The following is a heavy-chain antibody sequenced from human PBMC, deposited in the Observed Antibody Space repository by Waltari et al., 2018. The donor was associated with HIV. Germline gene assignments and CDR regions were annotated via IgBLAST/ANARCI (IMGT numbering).Heavy chain of an antibody. CDR2: IYYSGST. D-gene: IGHD1-7*01. CDR1: GGSIRSSSYY. CDR3: ASGASGWNYVYFDL. Sequence: QLQLQESGPGLVKPSETLSLTCTVSGGSIRSSSYYWGWIRQPPGKGLEWIGSIYYSGSTYYNPSLKSRVTISVDTSKNQFSLKLSSVTAADTAVYYCASGASGWNYVYFDLWGRGTLVTVSS. J-gene: IGHJ2*01. V-gene: IGHV4-39*01.